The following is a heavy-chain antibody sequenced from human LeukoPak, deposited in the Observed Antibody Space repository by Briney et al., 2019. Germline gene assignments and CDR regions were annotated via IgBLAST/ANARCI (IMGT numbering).Heavy chain of an antibody. CDR1: GGSISSYY. J-gene: IGHJ5*02. D-gene: IGHD3-10*01. CDR2: IYYSGST. CDR3: ARGAVLWFGELLLGWFDP. V-gene: IGHV4-59*08. Sequence: ASETLSLTCTVSGGSISSYYWSWIRQPPGKGLEWIGYIYYSGSTNYNPSLKSRVTISVDTSKNQFSLKLSSVTAADTAVYCCARGAVLWFGELLLGWFDPWGQGTLVTVSS.